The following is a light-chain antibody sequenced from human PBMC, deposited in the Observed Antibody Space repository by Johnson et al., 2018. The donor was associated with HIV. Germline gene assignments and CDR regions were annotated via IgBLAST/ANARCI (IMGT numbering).Light chain of an antibody. V-gene: IGLV1-51*02. CDR3: GTGDTSLSAGYV. CDR2: ENN. Sequence: QSILTQPPSVSAAPGQKVTISCSGSSSNIGNNYVSWYQQLPGTAPKLLIYENNKRPSGIPDRFPGSNAGTSATLGITGLQTGDEADYYCGTGDTSLSAGYVFGTGTKVTVL. J-gene: IGLJ1*01. CDR1: SSNIGNNY.